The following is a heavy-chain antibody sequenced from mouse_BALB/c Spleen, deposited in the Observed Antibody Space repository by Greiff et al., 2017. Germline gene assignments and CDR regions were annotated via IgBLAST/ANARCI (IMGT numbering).Heavy chain of an antibody. CDR2: ISSGGGST. V-gene: IGHV5-12-1*01. CDR1: GFAFSSYD. Sequence: EVKLVESGGGLVQPGGSRKLSCAASGFAFSSYDMSWVRQTPEKRLEWVAYISSGGGSTYYPDTVKGRFTISRDNAKNTLYLQMSSLKSEDTAMYYCAVMITTDYAMDYWGQGTSVTVSS. CDR3: AVMITTDYAMDY. J-gene: IGHJ4*01. D-gene: IGHD2-4*01.